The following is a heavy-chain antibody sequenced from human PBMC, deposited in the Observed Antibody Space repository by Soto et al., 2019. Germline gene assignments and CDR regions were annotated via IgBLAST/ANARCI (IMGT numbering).Heavy chain of an antibody. Sequence: PGGSLRLSCVASGFTFSSYGMHWVRQAPGKGLEWVAVIWYDGSNKYYADSVKGRFTISRDNSKNTLYLQMDSLRAEDTAVYYCATHSSGSYYNWDAFDIWGQGTMVTVSS. V-gene: IGHV3-33*01. D-gene: IGHD3-10*01. CDR3: ATHSSGSYYNWDAFDI. J-gene: IGHJ3*02. CDR1: GFTFSSYG. CDR2: IWYDGSNK.